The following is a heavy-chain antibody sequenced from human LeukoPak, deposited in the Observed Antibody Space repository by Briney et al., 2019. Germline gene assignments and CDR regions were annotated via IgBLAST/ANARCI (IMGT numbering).Heavy chain of an antibody. V-gene: IGHV4-4*07. Sequence: SETLSLTCTVSGGSIIIYYWSWVRQPDAQGMEWIGRRYPSRSPESNISLKNRVTMSAGMSRKQFSLKLTSVTAADTAVYYCARLQFYDSTGYTPGYYMDVWGKGITVTVS. D-gene: IGHD2/OR15-2a*01. CDR1: GGSIIIYY. CDR3: ARLQFYDSTGYTPGYYMDV. CDR2: RYPSRSP. J-gene: IGHJ6*03.